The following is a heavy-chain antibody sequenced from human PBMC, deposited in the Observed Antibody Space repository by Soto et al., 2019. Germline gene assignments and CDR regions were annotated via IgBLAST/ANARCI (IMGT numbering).Heavy chain of an antibody. J-gene: IGHJ5*02. Sequence: ASVKVSCKASGYTFTIYGISCVLQSPVQWLDWMGWISSYNGNTNYAQKVQGRVTMTTDKSTSTTYMELRSLRSDDTAVYYCARGPRYCSSTSCFSGVTWFDPWGQGTLVTVSS. CDR3: ARGPRYCSSTSCFSGVTWFDP. CDR2: ISSYNGNT. V-gene: IGHV1-18*04. CDR1: GYTFTIYG. D-gene: IGHD2-2*01.